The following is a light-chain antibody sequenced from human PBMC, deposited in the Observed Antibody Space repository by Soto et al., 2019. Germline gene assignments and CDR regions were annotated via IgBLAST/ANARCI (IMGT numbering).Light chain of an antibody. V-gene: IGLV2-14*01. CDR1: SSDVGGYNY. J-gene: IGLJ1*01. Sequence: QSVLTQPASVSGSPGQSITISCTGTSSDVGGYNYVSWYQQHPGKVPKLIIHEVSNRTSGVSNRFSGSKSGNTASLTISGLEAVDEADDYCSSLTPRCPYVFGTGTKSTVL. CDR2: EVS. CDR3: SSLTPRCPYV.